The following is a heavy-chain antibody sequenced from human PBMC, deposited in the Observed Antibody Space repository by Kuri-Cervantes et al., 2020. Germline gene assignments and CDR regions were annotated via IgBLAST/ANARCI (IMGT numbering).Heavy chain of an antibody. V-gene: IGHV4-30-2*01. Sequence: SETLSLTCTVSGGSVSSGSYYWNWIRQPPGKGLEWIWYIYHSGSTYYNPSLKSRVTIAVDRSKNQFSLKLSSVTAADTAVYYCARGVTDFLGGYYRVCFDYWGQGTLVTVSS. CDR3: ARGVTDFLGGYYRVCFDY. J-gene: IGHJ4*02. CDR2: IYHSGST. D-gene: IGHD3-3*01. CDR1: GGSVSSGSYY.